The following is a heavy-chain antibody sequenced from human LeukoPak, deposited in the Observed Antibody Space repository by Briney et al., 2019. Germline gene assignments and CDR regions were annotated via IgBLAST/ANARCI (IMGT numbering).Heavy chain of an antibody. D-gene: IGHD3-3*01. J-gene: IGHJ4*02. Sequence: GGSLRVSWAASGFPFGNYAMSWVRQAPGKRLEGVASISGSGSSSTYYADSVEGRFTISRDNSKNTLFLQMNSLRAEDTALYYCAKDFLQWPTPPFDYWGQGTLVTVSS. CDR2: ISGSGSSST. V-gene: IGHV3-23*01. CDR1: GFPFGNYA. CDR3: AKDFLQWPTPPFDY.